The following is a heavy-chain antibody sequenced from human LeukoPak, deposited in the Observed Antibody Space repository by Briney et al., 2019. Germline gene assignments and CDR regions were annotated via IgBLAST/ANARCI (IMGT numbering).Heavy chain of an antibody. CDR1: GFTFSTYS. CDR2: ISSSSSTI. J-gene: IGHJ4*02. D-gene: IGHD6-13*01. V-gene: IGHV3-48*04. Sequence: PGGSLRLSCAASGFTFSTYSMNWVRQAPERGLEWVSYISSSSSTIYYADSVKGRFTISRDNAKNSLYLQMNSLRAEDTAVYYCARGLSVAAAGNFDYWGQGTLVTVSS. CDR3: ARGLSVAAAGNFDY.